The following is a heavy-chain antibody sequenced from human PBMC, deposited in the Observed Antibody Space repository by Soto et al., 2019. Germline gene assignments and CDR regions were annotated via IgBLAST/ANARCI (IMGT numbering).Heavy chain of an antibody. CDR2: MHASGGT. CDR1: GASISSNDYF. J-gene: IGHJ4*02. V-gene: IGHV4-39*01. CDR3: AGIGVGATRHTDVDQ. Sequence: SETLSLPCTVSGASISSNDYFWAWIRQPPGRGLEFISCMHASGGTYHASSLKSRASMSLDTSKTQFSLKLHSVTAADTATYFCAGIGVGATRHTDVDQWGQGTLVTVAS. D-gene: IGHD2-15*01.